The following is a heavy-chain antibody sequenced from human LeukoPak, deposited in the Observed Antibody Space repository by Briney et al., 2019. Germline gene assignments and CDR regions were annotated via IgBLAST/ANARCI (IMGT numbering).Heavy chain of an antibody. V-gene: IGHV4-59*01. CDR3: ARSGYSSGWYS. CDR1: GFTFSTYW. Sequence: GSLRLSCSASGFTFSTYWMSWIRQPPGKGLEWIGYIYYSGSTNYNPSLKSRVTISVDTSKNQFSLKLSSVTAADTAVYYCARSGYSSGWYSWGQGTLVTVSS. D-gene: IGHD6-19*01. J-gene: IGHJ4*02. CDR2: IYYSGST.